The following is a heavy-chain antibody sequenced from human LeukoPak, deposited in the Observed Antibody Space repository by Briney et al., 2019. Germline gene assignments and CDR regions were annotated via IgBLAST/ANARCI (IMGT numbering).Heavy chain of an antibody. CDR1: GGSISSYY. D-gene: IGHD3-9*01. CDR3: AGGSVDILTGYKEGWFDP. Sequence: SETLSLTCTVSGGSISSYYWSWIRQPPGKGLEWIGYIYYSGSTNYNPSLKSRVTISADTSKNQFSLKLSSVTAADTAVYYCAGGSVDILTGYKEGWFDPWGQGTLVTVSS. CDR2: IYYSGST. J-gene: IGHJ5*02. V-gene: IGHV4-59*01.